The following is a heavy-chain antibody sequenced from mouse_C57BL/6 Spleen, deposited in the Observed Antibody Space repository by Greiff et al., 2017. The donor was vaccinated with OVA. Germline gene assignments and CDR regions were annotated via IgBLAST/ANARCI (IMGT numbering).Heavy chain of an antibody. CDR3: ARHEEVYYYGSSYGDYFDY. J-gene: IGHJ2*01. Sequence: QVQLKQSGAELVKPGASVKLSCKASGYTFTEYTIHWVKQRSGQGLEWIGWFYPGSGSIKYNEKFKDKATLTADKSSSTVYMELSRLTSEDSAVYFCARHEEVYYYGSSYGDYFDYWGQGTTLTVSS. D-gene: IGHD1-1*01. CDR2: FYPGSGSI. V-gene: IGHV1-62-2*01. CDR1: GYTFTEYT.